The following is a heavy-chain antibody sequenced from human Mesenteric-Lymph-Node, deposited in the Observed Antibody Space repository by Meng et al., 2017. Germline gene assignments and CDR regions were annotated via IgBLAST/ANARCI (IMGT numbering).Heavy chain of an antibody. D-gene: IGHD6-13*01. CDR1: GFTFSNAW. CDR2: IKSKTDGGTT. CDR3: TTDAAAAGRGVDY. V-gene: IGHV3-15*01. J-gene: IGHJ4*02. Sequence: GESLKISCAASGFTFSNAWMSWVRQAPGKGLEWVGRIKSKTDGGTTDYAAPVKGRFTISRDDSKNTLYLQMNSLKTEDTAVYYCTTDAAAAGRGVDYWGQGTLVTVSS.